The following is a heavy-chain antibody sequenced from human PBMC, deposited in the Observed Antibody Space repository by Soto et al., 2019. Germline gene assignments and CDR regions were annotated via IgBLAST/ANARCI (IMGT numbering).Heavy chain of an antibody. CDR2: IYYSGST. CDR1: GGSISSYY. D-gene: IGHD1-1*01. CDR3: ARTARTPDS. Sequence: SETLSLTCTVSGGSISSYYWSWIRQPPGKGLEWIGYIYYSGSTNYNPSLKSRVTISVDTSKNQFSLKLSSVTAADTAVYYCARTARTPDSWGQGTLVTVSS. J-gene: IGHJ4*02. V-gene: IGHV4-59*08.